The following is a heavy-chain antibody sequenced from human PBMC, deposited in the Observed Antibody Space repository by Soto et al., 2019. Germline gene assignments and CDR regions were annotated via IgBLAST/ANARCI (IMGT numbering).Heavy chain of an antibody. CDR2: IYPGGVNR. Sequence: PVNVSLKAIGYSFTSHHMHRGRQAPGQELEWMGTIYPGGVNRGYAQKFKGRVTMTKDPSTSTVYMELNRLPSEDTAVYSCARDQSWHDLVWWFETWGQGPLVTVSS. V-gene: IGHV1-46*03. CDR3: ARDQSWHDLVWWFET. D-gene: IGHD1-1*01. CDR1: GYSFTSHH. J-gene: IGHJ5*02.